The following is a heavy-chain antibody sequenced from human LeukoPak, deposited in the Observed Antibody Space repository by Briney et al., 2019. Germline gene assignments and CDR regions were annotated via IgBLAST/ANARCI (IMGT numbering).Heavy chain of an antibody. V-gene: IGHV3-23*01. CDR2: ISGSGGST. D-gene: IGHD2-2*01. J-gene: IGHJ4*02. CDR3: ARDRGLLRDIVVVQGYFDY. CDR1: GFTFSSYA. Sequence: PGGSLRLSCAASGFTFSSYAMSWVRQAPGKGLEWVSAISGSGGSTYYADSVKGRFTISRDNSKNTLYLQMNSLRAEDTAVYYCARDRGLLRDIVVVQGYFDYWGQGTLVTVSS.